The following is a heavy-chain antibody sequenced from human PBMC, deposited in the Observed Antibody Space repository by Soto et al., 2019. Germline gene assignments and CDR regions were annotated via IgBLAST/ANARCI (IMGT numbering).Heavy chain of an antibody. Sequence: EVQLVESGGGLVQPGGSLKLSCAASGFTFSGSAMHWVRQASGKGLEWVGRIRSKANSYATAYAASVKGRFTISRDDSKNTAYLQMNSLKTEDTAVYYCTRSPDSSGLPWGQGTLVTVSS. V-gene: IGHV3-73*02. CDR2: IRSKANSYAT. CDR1: GFTFSGSA. J-gene: IGHJ5*02. CDR3: TRSPDSSGLP. D-gene: IGHD3-22*01.